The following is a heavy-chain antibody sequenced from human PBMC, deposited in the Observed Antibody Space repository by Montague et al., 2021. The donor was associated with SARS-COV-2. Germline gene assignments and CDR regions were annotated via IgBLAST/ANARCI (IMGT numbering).Heavy chain of an antibody. V-gene: IGHV4-61*01. J-gene: IGHJ4*02. CDR2: MYYTGHT. CDR3: ARSRANVPSRPGFDY. Sequence: SETLSLTCTVSGASVASGNFYWSWIRRPPGKGLEWIGYMYYTGHTNYNPSLESRVTMPVDPSKNQFSLTLTSVTAADTAVYYCARSRANVPSRPGFDYWGQGALVTVSS. D-gene: IGHD6-6*01. CDR1: GASVASGNFY.